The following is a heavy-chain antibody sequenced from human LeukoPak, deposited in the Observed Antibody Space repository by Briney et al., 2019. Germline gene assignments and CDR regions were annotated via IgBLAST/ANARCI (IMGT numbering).Heavy chain of an antibody. J-gene: IGHJ5*02. CDR3: ARAYHSSWYLNWFDP. Sequence: SQTLSLTCTVSGYSISSGYYWGWIRQPPGKGLEWIGSIYNSGSTYYNPSLKSRVTISVDTSKNQFSLRLSSVTAPDTAVYYCARAYHSSWYLNWFDPWGQGTLVTVSS. D-gene: IGHD6-13*01. CDR1: GYSISSGYY. V-gene: IGHV4-38-2*02. CDR2: IYNSGST.